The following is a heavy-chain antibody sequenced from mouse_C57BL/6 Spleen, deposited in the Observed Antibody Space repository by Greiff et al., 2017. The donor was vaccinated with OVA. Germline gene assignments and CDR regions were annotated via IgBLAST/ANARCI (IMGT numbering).Heavy chain of an antibody. CDR2: INPNNGGT. Sequence: EVKLQQSGPELVKPGASVKISCKASGYTFTDYYMNWVKQSPGKCLEWIGDINPNNGGTSYNQKFKGKATLTVDKSSSTAYMELRSLTSEDSAVVYCARSTTVVATGFDYWGQGTTLTVSA. D-gene: IGHD1-1*01. V-gene: IGHV1-26*01. J-gene: IGHJ2*01. CDR3: ARSTTVVATGFDY. CDR1: GYTFTDYY.